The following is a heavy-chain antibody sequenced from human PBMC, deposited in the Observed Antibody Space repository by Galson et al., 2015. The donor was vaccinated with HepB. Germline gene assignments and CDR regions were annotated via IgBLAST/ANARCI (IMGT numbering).Heavy chain of an antibody. CDR2: IIPMFASS. D-gene: IGHD3-10*01. J-gene: IGHJ6*02. Sequence: SVKVSCKASGGTFSSYGISWVRQAPGQGLEWLGGIIPMFASSTYAQKNQGRLTITADESTTTAYMELSSLRSEDTAVYYCARDSGLWFGESGGNLHAMDVWGQGTTVTVSS. CDR1: GGTFSSYG. V-gene: IGHV1-69*13. CDR3: ARDSGLWFGESGGNLHAMDV.